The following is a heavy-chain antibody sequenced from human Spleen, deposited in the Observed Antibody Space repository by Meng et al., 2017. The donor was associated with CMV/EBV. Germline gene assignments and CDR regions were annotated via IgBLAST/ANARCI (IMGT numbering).Heavy chain of an antibody. J-gene: IGHJ4*02. V-gene: IGHV1-46*01. CDR3: ARSRGPSGSWYIDY. CDR2: INPSGGRT. D-gene: IGHD6-13*01. Sequence: KADGYNFTSYFMHWVRQAPGQGLEWMGKINPSGGRTTYAPRFQGRVTMTRNTSTTTIYMEVSSLTSEDTALYYCARSRGPSGSWYIDYWGQGTLVTVSS. CDR1: GYNFTSYF.